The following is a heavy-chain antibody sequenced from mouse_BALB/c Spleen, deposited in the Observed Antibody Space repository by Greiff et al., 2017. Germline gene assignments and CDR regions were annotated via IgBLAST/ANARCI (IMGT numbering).Heavy chain of an antibody. V-gene: IGHV6-6*02. D-gene: IGHD2-10*02. J-gene: IGHJ1*01. CDR3: TRRYGNYYWYFDV. CDR1: GFTFSNYW. Sequence: EVKLEESGGGLVQPGGSMKLSCVASGFTFSNYWMNWVRQSPEKGLEWVAEIRLKSNNYATHYAESVKGRFTISRDDSKSSVYLQMNNLRAEDTGIYYCTRRYGNYYWYFDVWGAGTTVTVSS. CDR2: IRLKSNNYAT.